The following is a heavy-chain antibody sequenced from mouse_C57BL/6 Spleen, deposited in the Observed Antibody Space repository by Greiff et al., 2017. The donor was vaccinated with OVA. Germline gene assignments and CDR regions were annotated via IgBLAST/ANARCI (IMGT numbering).Heavy chain of an antibody. CDR3: ARAAITTVVAYFDY. CDR1: GYTFTSYW. Sequence: QVQLQQPGAELVRPGSSVKLSCKASGYTFTSYWMDWVKQRPGQGLEWIGNIYPSDSETHYNQKFKDKATLTVDKSSSTAYMQLSSLTSEDSAVYYCARAAITTVVAYFDYWGQGTTLTVSS. V-gene: IGHV1-61*01. CDR2: IYPSDSET. J-gene: IGHJ2*01. D-gene: IGHD1-1*01.